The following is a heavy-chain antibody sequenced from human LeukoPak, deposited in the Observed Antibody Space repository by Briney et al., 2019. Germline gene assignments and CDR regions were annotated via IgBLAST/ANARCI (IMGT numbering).Heavy chain of an antibody. CDR3: ARDQRDYFDY. Sequence: GGSVRLSCAASGFTVSSNYMSWVRQAPGKGLEWVSVIYSGGSTYYADSVKGRFTISRDNSKNTLYLQMNSLRAEDTAVYYCARDQRDYFDYWGQGTLVTVSS. CDR2: IYSGGST. V-gene: IGHV3-53*01. D-gene: IGHD6-25*01. CDR1: GFTVSSNY. J-gene: IGHJ4*02.